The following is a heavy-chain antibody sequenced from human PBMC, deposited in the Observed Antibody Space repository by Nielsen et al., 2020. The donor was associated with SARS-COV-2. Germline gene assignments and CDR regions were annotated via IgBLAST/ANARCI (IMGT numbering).Heavy chain of an antibody. J-gene: IGHJ4*02. CDR2: MYYRGNT. Sequence: GSLRLSCTVSGGSITTTTYYWGWIRQPPGKGLEWIGSMYYRGNTYYNPSLKSRVAISADTSKNQFSLRLTSVSASDTAVYFCARHRRGGDFYYWGQGTLVIASS. D-gene: IGHD4-17*01. CDR3: ARHRRGGDFYY. V-gene: IGHV4-39*01. CDR1: GGSITTTTYY.